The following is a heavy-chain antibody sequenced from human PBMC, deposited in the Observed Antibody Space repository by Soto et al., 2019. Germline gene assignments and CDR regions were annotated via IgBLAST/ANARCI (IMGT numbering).Heavy chain of an antibody. D-gene: IGHD2-2*01. J-gene: IGHJ5*02. CDR1: GCSISIYY. CDR2: IYYSGST. CDR3: ARHDRPAADNWFDP. V-gene: IGHV4-59*08. Sequence: PSETLSLTCTVSGCSISIYYWSWIRQPPGKGLEWIGYIYYSGSTNYNPSLKSRVTISVDTSKNQFSLKLSSVTAADTAVYYCARHDRPAADNWFDPWGQGTLVTVSS.